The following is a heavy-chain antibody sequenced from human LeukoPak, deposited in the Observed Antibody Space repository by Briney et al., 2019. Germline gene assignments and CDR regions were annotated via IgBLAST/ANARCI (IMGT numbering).Heavy chain of an antibody. CDR3: AREGARGTYYWFDP. V-gene: IGHV3-48*04. CDR1: GFTFSSYA. Sequence: GGSLRLSCAASGFTFSSYAMSWVRQAPGKGLEWVSYISSSSSTIYYADSVKGRFTISRDNAKNSLYLQMNSLRAEDTAVYYCAREGARGTYYWFDPWGQGTLVTVSS. J-gene: IGHJ5*02. CDR2: ISSSSSTI. D-gene: IGHD1-26*01.